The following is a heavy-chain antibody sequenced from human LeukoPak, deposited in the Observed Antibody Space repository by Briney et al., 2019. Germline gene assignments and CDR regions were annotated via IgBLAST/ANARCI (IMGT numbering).Heavy chain of an antibody. D-gene: IGHD6-13*01. CDR1: GFTFSSYS. J-gene: IGHJ5*02. CDR2: ISSSSSTI. CDR3: ARDRVYSCSWDKNWFDP. Sequence: GGSLRLSCAASGFTFSSYSMNWVRQAPGQGLEWVSYISSSSSTIYYADSVKGRFTISRDNAKNSLYLQMNSLRAEDTAVYYCARDRVYSCSWDKNWFDPWGQGTLVTVSS. V-gene: IGHV3-48*04.